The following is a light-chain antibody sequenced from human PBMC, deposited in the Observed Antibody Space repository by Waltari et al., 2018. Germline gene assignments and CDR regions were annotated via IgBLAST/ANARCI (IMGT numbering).Light chain of an antibody. CDR2: EVS. CDR1: SSDIGGYNY. J-gene: IGLJ2*01. CDR3: NSYGGSNNLV. V-gene: IGLV2-8*01. Sequence: QSALTQPPSASGSPGQSVTISCTGTSSDIGGYNYVSWYQQHPGKAPTLMIYEVSKRPSGAPDRFSGSKSGNAASLTVSGLQAEDEADYYCNSYGGSNNLVFGGGTKLTVL.